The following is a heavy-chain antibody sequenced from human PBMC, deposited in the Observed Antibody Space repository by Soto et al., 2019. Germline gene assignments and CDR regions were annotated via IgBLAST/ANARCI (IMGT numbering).Heavy chain of an antibody. D-gene: IGHD3-10*01. V-gene: IGHV4-39*01. J-gene: IGHJ6*03. CDR3: ARPSYGSGAPSLYYYYMDV. CDR2: IYYSGST. CDR1: GGSISSSSYY. Sequence: QLQLPESGPGLVKPSETLSLTCTVSGGSISSSSYYWGWIRQPPGKGLEWIGSIYYSGSTYYNPSLKSRVTISVDTSKNQFSLKLSSVTAADTAVYYCARPSYGSGAPSLYYYYMDVWGKGTTVTVSS.